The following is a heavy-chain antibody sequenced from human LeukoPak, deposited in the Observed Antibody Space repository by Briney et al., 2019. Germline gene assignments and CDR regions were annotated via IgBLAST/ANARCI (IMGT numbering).Heavy chain of an antibody. D-gene: IGHD1-1*01. J-gene: IGHJ5*02. V-gene: IGHV3-48*01. CDR3: ARDPGLYQLLLWLDP. Sequence: PGGSLRLSCAASGFTFSSYWMSWVRQPPGKGLEWVSNIGTSSTTIYYADSVKGRFTISRDNAKNSLYLQMNSLRADDTAVYYCARDPGLYQLLLWLDPWGQGTLVTVSS. CDR1: GFTFSSYW. CDR2: IGTSSTTI.